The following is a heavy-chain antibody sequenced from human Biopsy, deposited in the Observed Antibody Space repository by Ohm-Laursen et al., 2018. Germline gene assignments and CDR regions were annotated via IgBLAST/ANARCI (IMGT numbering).Heavy chain of an antibody. Sequence: GTLSLTCVVSGYSVTNDYYWGWIRQPPGKGLEWIGNIYYDGITYYNSSLKSRVAMSVDTSKNQFSLRLTSVTAADTAVYYCARVAGSYAYYYGMDVWGQGTTVIVSS. V-gene: IGHV4-38-2*01. CDR1: GYSVTNDYY. CDR3: ARVAGSYAYYYGMDV. CDR2: IYYDGIT. D-gene: IGHD2-15*01. J-gene: IGHJ6*02.